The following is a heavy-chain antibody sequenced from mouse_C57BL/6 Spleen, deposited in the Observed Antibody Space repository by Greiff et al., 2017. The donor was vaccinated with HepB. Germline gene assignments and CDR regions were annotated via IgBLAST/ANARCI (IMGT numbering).Heavy chain of an antibody. J-gene: IGHJ3*01. D-gene: IGHD2-4*01. Sequence: EVQGVESGGGLVQPGGSLKLSCAASGFTFSDYYMYWVRQTPEKRLEWVAYISNGGGSTYYPDTVKGRFTISRDNAKNTLYLQMSRLKSEDTAMYYCARRDDYGGAYWGQGTLVTVSA. V-gene: IGHV5-12*01. CDR3: ARRDDYGGAY. CDR2: ISNGGGST. CDR1: GFTFSDYY.